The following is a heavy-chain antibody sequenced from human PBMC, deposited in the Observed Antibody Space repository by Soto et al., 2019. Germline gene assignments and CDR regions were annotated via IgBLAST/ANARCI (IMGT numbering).Heavy chain of an antibody. CDR1: GGSFSGYY. V-gene: IGHV4-34*01. CDR2: INHSGST. D-gene: IGHD3-9*01. J-gene: IGHJ6*02. Sequence: PSETLSLTCAVYGGSFSGYYWSWIRQPPGKGLEWIGEINHSGSTNYNPSLKSRVTISVDTSKNQFSLKLSSVTAADTAVYYCARKRSYYDILTGQRPYSGMDVWGQGTTVTVSS. CDR3: ARKRSYYDILTGQRPYSGMDV.